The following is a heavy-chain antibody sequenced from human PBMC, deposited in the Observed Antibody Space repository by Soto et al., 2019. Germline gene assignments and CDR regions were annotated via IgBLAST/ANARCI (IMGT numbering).Heavy chain of an antibody. CDR3: ERGGLNHPSLNIDY. Sequence: GVPLRVRCGVSGFTRSDHFMRWISKRLGKGLEWVSYINMKSSTTNYAHSVHGRFTISRDNAKNSLFLQMDNVRVEDTAVYYCERGGLNHPSLNIDYWGQGTLVTVSS. CDR1: GFTRSDHF. CDR2: INMKSSTT. V-gene: IGHV3-11*06. J-gene: IGHJ4*02. D-gene: IGHD2-2*01.